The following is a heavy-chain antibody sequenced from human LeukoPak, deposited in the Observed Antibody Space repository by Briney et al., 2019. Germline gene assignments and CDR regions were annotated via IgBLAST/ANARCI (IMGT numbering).Heavy chain of an antibody. D-gene: IGHD3-22*01. CDR2: IIPIFGTA. Sequence: SVKVSCKASGGTFSSYAISWVRQAPGRGLEWMGGIIPIFGTANYAQKFQGRVTITADESTSTAYMELSSLRSEDTAVYYCASTYYYDSSGYYQNWFDPWGQGTLVTVSS. CDR1: GGTFSSYA. J-gene: IGHJ5*02. V-gene: IGHV1-69*13. CDR3: ASTYYYDSSGYYQNWFDP.